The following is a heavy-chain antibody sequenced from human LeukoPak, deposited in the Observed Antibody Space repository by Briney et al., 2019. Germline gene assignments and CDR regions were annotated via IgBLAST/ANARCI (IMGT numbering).Heavy chain of an antibody. D-gene: IGHD2-15*01. CDR1: GIIFRDAW. Sequence: GGSLRLSCVVSGIIFRDAWMSWVRQAPGKGLEWVAYIKKTGSETYYVDSVKGRFTITRDNARNSLFLQMNSLRAEDTAVYYCAREDGYCSGGNCYSYFDSWGQGTLVTVSS. V-gene: IGHV3-7*01. J-gene: IGHJ4*02. CDR2: IKKTGSET. CDR3: AREDGYCSGGNCYSYFDS.